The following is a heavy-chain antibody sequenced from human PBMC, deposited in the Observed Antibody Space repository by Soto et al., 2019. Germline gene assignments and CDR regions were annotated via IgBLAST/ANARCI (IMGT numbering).Heavy chain of an antibody. J-gene: IGHJ6*02. CDR3: EKNLKKETSGWSGYSNYYGMDV. CDR1: GFTFSSYG. CDR2: ISYDGSNK. Sequence: PGGSLRLSCAASGFTFSSYGMHWVRQAPGKGLEWVAVISYDGSNKYYADSVKGRFTISRDNSKNTLYLQMNSLRAEDTAVYYCEKNLKKETSGWSGYSNYYGMDVWGQGTTVTVSS. D-gene: IGHD3-3*01. V-gene: IGHV3-30*18.